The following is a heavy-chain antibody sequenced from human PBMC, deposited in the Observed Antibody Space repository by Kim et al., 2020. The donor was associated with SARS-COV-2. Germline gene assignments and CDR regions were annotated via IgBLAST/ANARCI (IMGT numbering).Heavy chain of an antibody. CDR1: GFTFSSYE. CDR3: ARDRGESAAGTRYFDY. Sequence: GGSLRLSCAASGFTFSSYEMNWVRQAPGKGLEWVSYISSSGSTIYYADSVKGRFTISRDNAQNSLYLQMNSLRAEDTAVYYCARDRGESAAGTRYFDYWGQGTLVTVSS. CDR2: ISSSGSTI. V-gene: IGHV3-48*03. J-gene: IGHJ4*02. D-gene: IGHD6-13*01.